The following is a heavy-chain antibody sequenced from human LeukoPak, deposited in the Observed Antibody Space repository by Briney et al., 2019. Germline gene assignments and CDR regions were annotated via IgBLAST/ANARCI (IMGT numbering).Heavy chain of an antibody. D-gene: IGHD2-2*01. CDR1: GFTFSSYW. CDR2: IKQDGSEK. CDR3: ARDDEIPAATNWFDP. Sequence: GGSLRLSCAASGFTFSSYWMSWVRQAPGKGLEWVANIKQDGSEKYYVDSVKGRFTISRDNAKNSLYLQMNNLRAEDTAVYYCARDDEIPAATNWFDPWGQGTLVTVSS. V-gene: IGHV3-7*01. J-gene: IGHJ5*02.